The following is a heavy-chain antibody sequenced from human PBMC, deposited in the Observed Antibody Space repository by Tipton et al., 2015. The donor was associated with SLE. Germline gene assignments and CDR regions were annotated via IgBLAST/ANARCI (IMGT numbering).Heavy chain of an antibody. J-gene: IGHJ4*02. CDR1: GGSISSYY. V-gene: IGHV4-59*01. D-gene: IGHD3-22*01. Sequence: TLSLTCTVSGGSISSYYWSWIRQSPGKGLEWIGYIYYSGSTNYNPSLKSRVTISVDTSKNQFSLKLSSVTAADTAVYYCARAGVIAFSYYFDYWGQGTLVTVSS. CDR3: ARAGVIAFSYYFDY. CDR2: IYYSGST.